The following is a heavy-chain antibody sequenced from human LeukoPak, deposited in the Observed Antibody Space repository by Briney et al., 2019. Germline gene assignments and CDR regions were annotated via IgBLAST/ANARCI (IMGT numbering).Heavy chain of an antibody. V-gene: IGHV1-18*01. Sequence: GASVKVSCKASGYTFTSYGISWVRRAPGQGLEWMGWISAYNGNTNYAQKLQGRVTMTTDTSTSTAYMELRSLRSDDTAVYYCASTIAAAGGHWFDPWGQGTLVTVSS. CDR1: GYTFTSYG. D-gene: IGHD6-13*01. J-gene: IGHJ5*02. CDR3: ASTIAAAGGHWFDP. CDR2: ISAYNGNT.